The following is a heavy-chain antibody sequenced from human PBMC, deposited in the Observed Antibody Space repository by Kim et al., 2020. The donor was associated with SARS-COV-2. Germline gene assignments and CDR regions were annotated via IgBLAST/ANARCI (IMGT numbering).Heavy chain of an antibody. V-gene: IGHV3-23*01. D-gene: IGHD3-10*01. Sequence: DSVKGRFTISRDNSKNPLYLQMNSLRAEDTAVYYCAKAGDYYGSGSTFDYWGQGTLVTVSS. J-gene: IGHJ4*02. CDR3: AKAGDYYGSGSTFDY.